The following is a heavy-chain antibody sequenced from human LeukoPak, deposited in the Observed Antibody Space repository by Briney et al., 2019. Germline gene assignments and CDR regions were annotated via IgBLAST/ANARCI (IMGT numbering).Heavy chain of an antibody. CDR2: IIPIFGTA. J-gene: IGHJ4*02. CDR1: GGTFISYA. CDR3: ARMYNWNDNYYFDY. V-gene: IGHV1-69*13. D-gene: IGHD1-1*01. Sequence: SVKVSCKASGGTFISYAISWVRQAPGQGLEWMGGIIPIFGTANYAQKFQGRVTITADESTSTAYMELSSLRSEDTAVYYCARMYNWNDNYYFDYWGQGTLVTVSS.